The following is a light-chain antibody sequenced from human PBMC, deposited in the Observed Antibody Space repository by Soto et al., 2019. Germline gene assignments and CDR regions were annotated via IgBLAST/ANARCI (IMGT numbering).Light chain of an antibody. J-gene: IGLJ1*01. CDR3: SSYTTRSTYV. CDR2: EVT. Sequence: QSALTQPASVSGSPGQSITISCTGNSRDIGFFNYVSWYQQFPGNAPKLIIFEVTNRPSGVSNRFSASKSGNTASLTISGLQAEDGADYYCSSYTTRSTYVFGTGTKLTVL. V-gene: IGLV2-14*01. CDR1: SRDIGFFNY.